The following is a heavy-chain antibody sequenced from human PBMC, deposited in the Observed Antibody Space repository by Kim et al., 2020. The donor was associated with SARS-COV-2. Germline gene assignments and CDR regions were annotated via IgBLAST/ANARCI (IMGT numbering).Heavy chain of an antibody. CDR3: ARDRVDSSGYYPAFDY. J-gene: IGHJ4*01. CDR1: GGSISSSSYY. Sequence: SETLSLTCTVSGGSISSSSYYWGWIRQPPGKGLEWIGSIYYSGSTYYNPSLKSRVTISVDTSKNQFSLKLSSVTAADTAVYYCARDRVDSSGYYPAFDY. CDR2: IYYSGST. D-gene: IGHD3-22*01. V-gene: IGHV4-39*07.